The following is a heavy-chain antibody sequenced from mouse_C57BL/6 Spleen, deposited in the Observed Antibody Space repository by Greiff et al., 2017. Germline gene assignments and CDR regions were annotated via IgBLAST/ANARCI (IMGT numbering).Heavy chain of an antibody. CDR2: SYPGDGDT. CDR3: AREAQTTRTFDY. J-gene: IGHJ2*02. Sequence: VQGVESGPELVKPGASVKISCKASGYAFSSYGMNWVKQRPGKGLEWIGRSYPGDGDTNYNGKFKGKGTLTADKSSSTAYMQLSCLTSEDSAIYFCAREAQTTRTFDYWGQGTSLTVSS. CDR1: GYAFSSYG. D-gene: IGHD3-2*02. V-gene: IGHV1-82*01.